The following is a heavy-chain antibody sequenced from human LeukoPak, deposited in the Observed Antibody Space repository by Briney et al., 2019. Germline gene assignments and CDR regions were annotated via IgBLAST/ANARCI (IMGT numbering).Heavy chain of an antibody. D-gene: IGHD5-12*01. CDR3: ARGRYSGYDFDY. CDR2: INHSGST. V-gene: IGHV4-34*01. J-gene: IGHJ4*02. Sequence: PSETLSLTCAVYGVSFSGYYWSWIRQPPGKGLEWIGEINHSGSTNYNPSLKSRVTISVDTSKNQFSLKLSSVTAADTAVYYCARGRYSGYDFDYWGQGTLVTVSS. CDR1: GVSFSGYY.